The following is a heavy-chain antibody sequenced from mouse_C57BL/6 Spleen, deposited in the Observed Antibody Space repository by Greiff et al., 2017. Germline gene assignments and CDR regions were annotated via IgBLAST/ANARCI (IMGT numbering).Heavy chain of an antibody. J-gene: IGHJ1*03. D-gene: IGHD2-4*01. CDR2: IYPRDGST. CDR3: ANDYSWYFDV. Sequence: VQRVESGPELVKPGASVKLSCKASGYTFTSYDINWVKQRPGQGLEWIGWIYPRDGSTKYNEKFKGKATLTVDTSSSTAYMELHSLTSEDSAVYFCANDYSWYFDVWGTGTTVTVSS. CDR1: GYTFTSYD. V-gene: IGHV1-85*01.